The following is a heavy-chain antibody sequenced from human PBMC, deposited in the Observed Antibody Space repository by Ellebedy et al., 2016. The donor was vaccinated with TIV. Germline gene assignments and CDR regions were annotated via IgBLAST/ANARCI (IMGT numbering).Heavy chain of an antibody. V-gene: IGHV1-24*01. CDR1: GHSPPEVS. CDR2: FDPENGER. CDR3: VYNAVL. Sequence: AASVKVSCKLSGHSPPEVSIYWVRQPPGKGLEYMGGFDPENGERVYTQNFQGRVSLTEDPSTKTAYMEMSSLRSEDTAVYYCVYNAVLWGQGTLVTVSS. J-gene: IGHJ4*02. D-gene: IGHD5-24*01.